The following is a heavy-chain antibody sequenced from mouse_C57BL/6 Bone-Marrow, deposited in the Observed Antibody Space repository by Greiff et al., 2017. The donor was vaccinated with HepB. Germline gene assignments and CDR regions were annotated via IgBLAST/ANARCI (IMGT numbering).Heavy chain of an antibody. CDR1: GYTFTTYP. D-gene: IGHD2-4*01. CDR2: FHPYNDDT. Sequence: VKLMESGAELVKPGASVKMSCKASGYTFTTYPIEWMKQNHGKSLEWIGNFHPYNDDTKYNEKFKGKATLTVEKSSSTVYLERSRLTSDDSAVYYCARGGGDYDRGGLAMDYWGQGTSVTVSS. V-gene: IGHV1-47*01. CDR3: ARGGGDYDRGGLAMDY. J-gene: IGHJ4*01.